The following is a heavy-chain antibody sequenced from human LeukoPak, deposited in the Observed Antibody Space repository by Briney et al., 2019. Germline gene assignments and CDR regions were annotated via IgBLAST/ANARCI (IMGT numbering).Heavy chain of an antibody. CDR1: GFTFSSYA. Sequence: GGSLRLSCAASGFTFSSYAMSWVRQAPGKGLEWVSYISSSGSTIYYADSVKGRFTISRDNAKNSLYLQMNSLRAEDTAVYYCARGGYSGYDYDYYYMDVWGKGTTVTVSS. D-gene: IGHD5-12*01. V-gene: IGHV3-48*04. J-gene: IGHJ6*03. CDR2: ISSSGSTI. CDR3: ARGGYSGYDYDYYYMDV.